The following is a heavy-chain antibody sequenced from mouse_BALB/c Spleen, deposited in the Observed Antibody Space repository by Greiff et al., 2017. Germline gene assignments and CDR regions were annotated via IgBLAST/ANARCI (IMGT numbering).Heavy chain of an antibody. Sequence: EVKLMESGGDLVKPGGSLKLSCAASAFTFSSYGMSWVRQTPDKRLEWVATISSGGSYTYYPDSVKGRFTISRDNAKNTLYLQMSSLKSEDTAMYYCARPPDGYYYLDYWGQGTTLTVSS. CDR1: AFTFSSYG. CDR3: ARPPDGYYYLDY. CDR2: ISSGGSYT. J-gene: IGHJ2*01. V-gene: IGHV5-6*01. D-gene: IGHD2-3*01.